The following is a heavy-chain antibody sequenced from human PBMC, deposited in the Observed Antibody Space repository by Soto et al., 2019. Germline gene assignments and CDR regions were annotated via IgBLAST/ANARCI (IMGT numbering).Heavy chain of an antibody. D-gene: IGHD3-10*01. Sequence: QVQLVESGGGVVQPERSLTLSCAASGFTFSSYGMHWIRQAPGKGLEWVAVIWHDGMNKYYADSVRGRLTISRDNSKNTLYLHMNSLRAEDTAVYYCARDRGSDDPIDYWGQGTLVTGSS. V-gene: IGHV3-33*01. CDR2: IWHDGMNK. J-gene: IGHJ4*02. CDR1: GFTFSSYG. CDR3: ARDRGSDDPIDY.